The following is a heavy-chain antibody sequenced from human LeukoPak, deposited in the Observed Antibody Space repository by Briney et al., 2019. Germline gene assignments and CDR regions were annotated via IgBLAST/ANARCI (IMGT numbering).Heavy chain of an antibody. J-gene: IGHJ4*02. Sequence: GGSLRLSCAASGFTFSTYDMNWVRQAPGEGLEWVSGISGSGAKTYYSDSVKGRFTISRDNSKNTLYLQMNSLRAEDTALYYCARDALPAAMAYYFDYSGQGTLVTVSS. CDR1: GFTFSTYD. V-gene: IGHV3-23*01. CDR3: ARDALPAAMAYYFDY. CDR2: ISGSGAKT. D-gene: IGHD2-2*01.